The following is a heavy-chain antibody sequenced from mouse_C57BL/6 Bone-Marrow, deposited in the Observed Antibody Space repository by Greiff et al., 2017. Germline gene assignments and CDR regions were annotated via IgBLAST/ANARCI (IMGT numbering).Heavy chain of an antibody. V-gene: IGHV1-69*01. Sequence: QLQQPGAELVMPGASVKLSCKASGYTFTSYWMHWVKQRPGQGLEWIGEIDPSDSYTNYNQKFKGKSTLTVDKSSSTAYMQLSSLTSEDSAVYYCAGVTTRYAMDYWGQGTSVTVSS. CDR3: AGVTTRYAMDY. CDR2: IDPSDSYT. J-gene: IGHJ4*01. D-gene: IGHD2-2*01. CDR1: GYTFTSYW.